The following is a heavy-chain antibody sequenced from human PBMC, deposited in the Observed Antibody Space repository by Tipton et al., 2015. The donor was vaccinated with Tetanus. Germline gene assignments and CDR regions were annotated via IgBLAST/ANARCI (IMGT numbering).Heavy chain of an antibody. CDR2: IIPILGIA. CDR1: GGTFSSYA. D-gene: IGHD2-21*02. CDR3: ARDGSYCGGDCYSAHYDAFDI. J-gene: IGHJ3*02. V-gene: IGHV1-69*09. Sequence: QLVQSGAEVKRPGSSVKVSCKASGGTFSSYAISWVRQAPGQGLEWMGRIIPILGIANYAQKFQGRVTITADKSTSTAYMELSSLRSEDTAVYYCARDGSYCGGDCYSAHYDAFDIWGQGTMVTVSS.